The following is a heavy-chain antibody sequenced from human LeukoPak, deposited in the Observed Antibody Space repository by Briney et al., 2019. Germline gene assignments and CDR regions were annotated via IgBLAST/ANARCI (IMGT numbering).Heavy chain of an antibody. Sequence: GGSLRLSCAASGFTVSSNYMSWVRQAPGKGLEWVSIIYSGGSTYYADSVKGRFTIPRDNSKNTLYLQMNSLRAEDTAVYYCARGYFDSSGEFDYWGQGTLVTVSS. D-gene: IGHD3-22*01. CDR1: GFTVSSNY. CDR3: ARGYFDSSGEFDY. V-gene: IGHV3-66*01. CDR2: IYSGGST. J-gene: IGHJ4*02.